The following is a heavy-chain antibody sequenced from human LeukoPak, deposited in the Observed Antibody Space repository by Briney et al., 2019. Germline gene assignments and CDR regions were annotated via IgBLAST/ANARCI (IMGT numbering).Heavy chain of an antibody. V-gene: IGHV3-11*01. CDR1: GFVFGDYY. CDR2: ISSSGNTI. J-gene: IGHJ4*02. Sequence: GGSLRLSCESSGFVFGDYYMSWIRQAPGKGPGCVAYISSSGNTISYADSVKGRFTISRDIAKNSLFLQMSSLRPEDTAMYYCARLGGPTDPFDHWGQGTRVTVSS. D-gene: IGHD2-15*01. CDR3: ARLGGPTDPFDH.